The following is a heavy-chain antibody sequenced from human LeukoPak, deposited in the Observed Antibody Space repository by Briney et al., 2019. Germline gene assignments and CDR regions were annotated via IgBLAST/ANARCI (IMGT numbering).Heavy chain of an antibody. D-gene: IGHD2-2*01. V-gene: IGHV3-30*03. Sequence: PGGSLRLSCAASGFTFSSYGMHWVRLAPGKGLQWVAVISSDGSNEYYADSVKGRLTISRDNSKNTLYLQMSSLRAEDTAVYYCVREKYCSGTSCYPLFDPWGQGTLVTVSS. CDR2: ISSDGSNE. J-gene: IGHJ5*02. CDR1: GFTFSSYG. CDR3: VREKYCSGTSCYPLFDP.